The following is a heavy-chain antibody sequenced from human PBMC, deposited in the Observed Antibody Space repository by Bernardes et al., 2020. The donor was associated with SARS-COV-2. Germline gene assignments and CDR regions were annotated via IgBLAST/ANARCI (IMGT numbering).Heavy chain of an antibody. V-gene: IGHV3-53*01. CDR2: LYSGGTT. J-gene: IGHJ6*02. CDR3: ATAPHYYYGLDV. CDR1: KFTVRNNY. Sequence: GSLRLSCEASKFTVRNNYMSWVRQAPGKGLEWVSLLYSGGTTYYADSVKGRFTVSRDNSKNTLFLQMSDLRAEDTAIYYCATAPHYYYGLDVWGQGTAVTVSS.